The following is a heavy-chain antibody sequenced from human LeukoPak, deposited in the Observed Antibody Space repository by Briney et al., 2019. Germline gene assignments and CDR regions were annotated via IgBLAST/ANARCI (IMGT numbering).Heavy chain of an antibody. CDR2: INPNSGGT. V-gene: IGHV1-2*07. D-gene: IGHD6-13*01. J-gene: IGHJ4*02. CDR3: AKECPPQLVRPFDY. Sequence: ASVKVSSMPSLYRVTDWFMHWVRPAPRQGREWMGWINPNSGGTNYTHKFQGRVTMTRDTTISTAYMELSRPRSTDTAVYYCAKECPPQLVRPFDYWGQGTLVTVSS. CDR1: LYRVTDWF.